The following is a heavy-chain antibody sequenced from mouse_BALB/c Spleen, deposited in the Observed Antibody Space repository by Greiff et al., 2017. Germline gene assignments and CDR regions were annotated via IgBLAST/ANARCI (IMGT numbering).Heavy chain of an antibody. Sequence: LVKTGASVKISCKASGYSFTGYYMHWVKQSHGKSLEWIGYISCYNGATSYNQKFKGKATFTVDTSSSTAYMQFNSLTSEDSEVYYCASGGIYDGYYLYFDVWGAGTTGTVAS. D-gene: IGHD2-3*01. CDR2: ISCYNGAT. CDR3: ASGGIYDGYYLYFDV. V-gene: IGHV1S34*01. CDR1: GYSFTGYY. J-gene: IGHJ1*01.